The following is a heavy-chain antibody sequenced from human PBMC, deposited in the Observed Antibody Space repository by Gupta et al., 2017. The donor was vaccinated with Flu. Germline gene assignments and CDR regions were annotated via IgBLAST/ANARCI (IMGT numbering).Heavy chain of an antibody. D-gene: IGHD1-26*01. V-gene: IGHV3-23*01. Sequence: QLLESGGGLVRRGESLRLSCVASGFTFGIYAMNWVRQAPGKGLEWVAAVSGSDGRTYDADSVRGRFTISRDKSKNKLFLQMKRLRAEDTAVYYCTKDSGTYPGGFDFWGQGTLVTVSS. J-gene: IGHJ4*02. CDR2: VSGSDGRT. CDR1: GFTFGIYA. CDR3: TKDSGTYPGGFDF.